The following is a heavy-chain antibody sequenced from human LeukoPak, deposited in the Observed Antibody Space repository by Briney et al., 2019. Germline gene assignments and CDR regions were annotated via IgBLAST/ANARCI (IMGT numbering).Heavy chain of an antibody. V-gene: IGHV1-18*01. CDR1: GYTFTSYG. CDR3: ARGGYCTSSTCFVLAADFDY. J-gene: IGHJ4*02. D-gene: IGHD2-2*01. CDR2: ISATNGDT. Sequence: ASVKVSCKASGYTFTSYGISWVRQAPGQGLEWLGWISATNGDTNYAQKFQGRVTMTRDTSISTAYMELSNLRSDDTAVYYCARGGYCTSSTCFVLAADFDYWGQGTLVTVSS.